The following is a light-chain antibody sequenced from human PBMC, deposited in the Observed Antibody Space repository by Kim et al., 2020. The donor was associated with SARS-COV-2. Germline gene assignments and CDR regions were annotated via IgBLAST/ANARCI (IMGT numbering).Light chain of an antibody. CDR1: QSVSRW. J-gene: IGKJ1*01. CDR2: DGS. CDR3: QHRQT. V-gene: IGKV1-5*01. Sequence: STMSASVGDRVTLTCRASQSVSRWLAWYQKKPGKAPKLLIYDGSNVQSGVPSRFSGSGSGTEFTLTISSLQPDDFAIYYCQHRQTFGQGTKVDIK.